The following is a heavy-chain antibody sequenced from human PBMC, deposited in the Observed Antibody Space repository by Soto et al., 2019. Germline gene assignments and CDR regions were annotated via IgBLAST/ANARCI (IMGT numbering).Heavy chain of an antibody. CDR3: ATDPFDYYDSSGGSDWFDP. V-gene: IGHV1-24*01. D-gene: IGHD3-22*01. CDR2: FDPEDGET. J-gene: IGHJ5*02. CDR1: GYTLPELS. Sequence: GAPVKGSRKVSGYTLPELSMHWVRQAPGKGVEWMGGFDPEDGETNYAQKFQGRVTMTEDTSTDTAYMELSSLRSEDTAVYYCATDPFDYYDSSGGSDWFDPWGQGTLVTVSS.